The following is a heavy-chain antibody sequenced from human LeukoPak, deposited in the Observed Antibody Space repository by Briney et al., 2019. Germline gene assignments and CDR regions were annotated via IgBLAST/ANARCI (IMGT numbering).Heavy chain of an antibody. V-gene: IGHV3-30-3*01. Sequence: PGGSLRLSCAASGFTFSSYAMHWVRQAPGKGLEWVAVISYDGSNKYYADSVKGRFTVSRDNSESTLYLQMNSLGVEDTAVYYCVRGQWVENYFDYWGQGTLVTVSS. CDR3: VRGQWVENYFDY. J-gene: IGHJ4*02. CDR1: GFTFSSYA. D-gene: IGHD6-19*01. CDR2: ISYDGSNK.